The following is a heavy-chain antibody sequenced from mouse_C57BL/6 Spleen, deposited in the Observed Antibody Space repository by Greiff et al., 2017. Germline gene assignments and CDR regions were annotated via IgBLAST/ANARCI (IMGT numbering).Heavy chain of an antibody. CDR3: ARWYERFDY. CDR2: INPSTGGT. J-gene: IGHJ2*01. Sequence: VQLLQSGPELVKPGASVKLSCTASGFSFTGYYMNWVKQTPEKSLEWIGVINPSTGGTTYNQKFKAKATLTVDKSSSTAYLQLKSLTTEDSAVYYGARWYERFDYWGQGTTLTVSA. D-gene: IGHD2-14*01. V-gene: IGHV1-42*01. CDR1: GFSFTGYY.